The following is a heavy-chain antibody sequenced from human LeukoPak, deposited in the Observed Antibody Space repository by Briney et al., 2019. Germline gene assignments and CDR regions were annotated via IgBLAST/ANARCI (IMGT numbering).Heavy chain of an antibody. D-gene: IGHD6-19*01. CDR3: ATLRLFVSSGWLTDFDY. J-gene: IGHJ4*02. Sequence: GGSLRLSCAASGFPFHSYAMSWVRQAPGKGLEWVSAISGSGGSTYYTDSVMGRFTISRDNSKNTLYRQINSLRPEDTAVYYCATLRLFVSSGWLTDFDYWGQGTPVTLSP. CDR1: GFPFHSYA. V-gene: IGHV3-23*01. CDR2: ISGSGGST.